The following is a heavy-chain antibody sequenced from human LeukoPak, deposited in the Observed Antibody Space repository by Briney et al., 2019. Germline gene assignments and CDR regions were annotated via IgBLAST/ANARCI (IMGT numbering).Heavy chain of an antibody. CDR1: GYTFTSYG. CDR2: ISAYNGNT. CDR3: VRDVYSYDSSAYYYFDY. Sequence: ASVKVSCKASGYTFTSYGISWVRQAPGQGLEWMGWISAYNGNTNYAQKVQGRVNMTTDTSTSTAYMELRRLSSDETAVYYCVRDVYSYDSSAYYYFDYWGQGPLVAVSS. J-gene: IGHJ4*02. V-gene: IGHV1-18*01. D-gene: IGHD3-22*01.